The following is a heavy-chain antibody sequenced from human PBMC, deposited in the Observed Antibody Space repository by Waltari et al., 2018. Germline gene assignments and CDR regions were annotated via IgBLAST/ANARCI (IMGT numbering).Heavy chain of an antibody. V-gene: IGHV4-34*01. J-gene: IGHJ4*02. Sequence: QVQLQQWGAGLLKPSETLSLTCAVYGGSFSGYYWTWIRQPPGKGLEWIAEINHAGITNSNPSLKRRVTMSVDTSKNQFSLKMTSVTAADTAMYYCARGLSTVARFDYWGQGTLVTVSS. D-gene: IGHD4-17*01. CDR3: ARGLSTVARFDY. CDR2: INHAGIT. CDR1: GGSFSGYY.